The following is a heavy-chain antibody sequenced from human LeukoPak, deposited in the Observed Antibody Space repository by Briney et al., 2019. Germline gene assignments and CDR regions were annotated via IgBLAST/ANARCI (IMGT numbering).Heavy chain of an antibody. J-gene: IGHJ4*02. D-gene: IGHD5-18*01. CDR2: INHSGST. CDR1: GGSFSGYY. Sequence: PSETLSLTCAVYGGSFSGYYWSWIRQPPGKGLEWIGEINHSGSTNYNPSLKSRVTISVDTSKNQFSLKLSSVTAADTAVYYCARRHSYGIPHFDYWGQGTLVTVSS. CDR3: ARRHSYGIPHFDY. V-gene: IGHV4-34*01.